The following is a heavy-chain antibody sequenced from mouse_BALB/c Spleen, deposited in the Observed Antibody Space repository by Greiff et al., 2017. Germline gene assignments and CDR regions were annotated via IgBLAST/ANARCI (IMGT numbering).Heavy chain of an antibody. Sequence: QVQLQQSGPELVRPGVSVKISCKGSGYTFTDYAMHWVKQSHAKSLEWIGVISTYYGNTNYNQKFKGKATMTVDKSSSTAYMELARLTSEDSAIYSCARSPDWDLYYAMDYWGQGTSVTVSS. CDR3: ARSPDWDLYYAMDY. D-gene: IGHD4-1*01. J-gene: IGHJ4*01. CDR2: ISTYYGNT. CDR1: GYTFTDYA. V-gene: IGHV1-67*01.